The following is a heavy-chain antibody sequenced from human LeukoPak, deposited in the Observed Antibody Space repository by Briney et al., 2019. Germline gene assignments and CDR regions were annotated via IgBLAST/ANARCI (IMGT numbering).Heavy chain of an antibody. CDR2: ISGSGGST. Sequence: PGESLKISCAASGFTFSSYAMTWVRQAPGKGLEWVSGISGSGGSTYYADSVKGRFTISRDNSKNTLYLQMNSLRAEDTAVYYCAKSRGSGGFFYFDYWGQGNLVTVSS. D-gene: IGHD3-10*01. CDR3: AKSRGSGGFFYFDY. V-gene: IGHV3-23*01. J-gene: IGHJ4*02. CDR1: GFTFSSYA.